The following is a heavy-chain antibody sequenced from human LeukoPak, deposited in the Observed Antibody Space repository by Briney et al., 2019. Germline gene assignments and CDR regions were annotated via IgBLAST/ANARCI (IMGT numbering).Heavy chain of an antibody. CDR1: GFTFSSYW. J-gene: IGHJ4*02. CDR3: ARGSGSYTPFYF. D-gene: IGHD1-26*01. CDR2: INSDGSST. Sequence: PGGSLRLSCAASGFTFSSYWMHWVRQAPGKGLVWVSRINSDGSSTTYADSVKGRFTISRDNAKNTLYLQMNSLRAEDRAVYYCARGSGSYTPFYFWGQGTLVTVSS. V-gene: IGHV3-74*01.